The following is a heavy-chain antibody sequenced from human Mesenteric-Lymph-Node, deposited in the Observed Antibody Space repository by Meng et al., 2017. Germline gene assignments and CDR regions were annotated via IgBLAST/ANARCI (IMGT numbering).Heavy chain of an antibody. CDR2: ISSSGSTI. CDR3: ARDAALFTIFGVTTNYYYYSMDV. Sequence: GESLKISCAASGFTFSSYEMNWVRQAPGKGLEWVSYISSSGSTIYYADSVKGRFTISRDNAKNSLYLQMNSLRAEDTAVYYCARDAALFTIFGVTTNYYYYSMDVWGQGTTVTVSS. J-gene: IGHJ6*02. V-gene: IGHV3-48*03. D-gene: IGHD3-3*01. CDR1: GFTFSSYE.